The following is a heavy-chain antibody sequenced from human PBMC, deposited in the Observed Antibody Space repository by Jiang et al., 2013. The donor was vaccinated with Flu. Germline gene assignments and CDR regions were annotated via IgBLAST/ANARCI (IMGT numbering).Heavy chain of an antibody. CDR2: SGST. V-gene: IGHV4-39*02. CDR3: ARRLGGSSEFDP. Sequence: SGSTYXNPSLKSRVAISLDTSKNHFSLTLSSVSAADTAVYYCARRLGGSSEFDPWGQGTLVTVSS. J-gene: IGHJ5*02. D-gene: IGHD6-6*01.